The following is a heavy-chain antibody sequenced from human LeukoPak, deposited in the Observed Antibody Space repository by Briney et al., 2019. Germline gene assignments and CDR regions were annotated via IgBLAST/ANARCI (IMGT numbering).Heavy chain of an antibody. D-gene: IGHD2-21*01. CDR3: AKDFRIGYSAHFDY. V-gene: IGHV3-23*01. CDR2: IYENGGAT. Sequence: GGSLRLSCVGSGFTFRSHAMSWVRQAPEKGLEFVSGIYENGGATYYADSVKGRFSISRDNSKNTLYLQMDSLRGEDTAVYYCAKDFRIGYSAHFDYWGQGALVTVSS. J-gene: IGHJ4*02. CDR1: GFTFRSHA.